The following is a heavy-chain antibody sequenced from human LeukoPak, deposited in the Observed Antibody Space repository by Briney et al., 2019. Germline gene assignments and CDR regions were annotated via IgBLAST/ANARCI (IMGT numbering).Heavy chain of an antibody. CDR1: GYTFTGYY. CDR2: INPNSGGT. Sequence: GASMKVSCKASGYTFTGYYMHWVRQAPGQGLEWMGWINPNSGGTNYAQKFQGWVTMTRDTSISTAYMELSRLRSDDTAVYYCAREVATTPASFDYWGQGTLVTVSS. V-gene: IGHV1-2*04. D-gene: IGHD5-24*01. J-gene: IGHJ4*02. CDR3: AREVATTPASFDY.